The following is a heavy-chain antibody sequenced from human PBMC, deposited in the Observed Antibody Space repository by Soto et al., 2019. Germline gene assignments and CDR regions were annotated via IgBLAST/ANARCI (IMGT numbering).Heavy chain of an antibody. V-gene: IGHV3-7*01. J-gene: IGHJ5*02. CDR2: LKQDGSEK. Sequence: EVQLVESGGGLVQPGGSLRLSCAASGFTFSSYWMSWVRQAPGKGLEWVANLKQDGSEKYYVDSVKGRFTISRDNAKNSLYLQMNSLRAEDTAVYYCAREATTVTSSWFDPWGQGTLVTVSS. CDR1: GFTFSSYW. CDR3: AREATTVTSSWFDP. D-gene: IGHD4-17*01.